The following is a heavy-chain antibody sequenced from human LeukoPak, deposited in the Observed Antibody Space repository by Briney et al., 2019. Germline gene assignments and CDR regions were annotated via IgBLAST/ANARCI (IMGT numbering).Heavy chain of an antibody. J-gene: IGHJ4*02. CDR2: FDPEDGET. Sequence: ASVKVSCKVSGYTLTELSMHWVRQAPGKGLEWMGGFDPEDGETIYAQKFQGRVTMTEDTPTDTAYMELRSLRSDDTAVYYCARDGRVYYDSSGPGGYWGQGTLVTVSS. D-gene: IGHD3-22*01. CDR3: ARDGRVYYDSSGPGGY. CDR1: GYTLTELS. V-gene: IGHV1-24*01.